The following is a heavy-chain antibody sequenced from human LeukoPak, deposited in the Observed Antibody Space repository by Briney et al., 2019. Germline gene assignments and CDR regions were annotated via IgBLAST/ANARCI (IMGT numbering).Heavy chain of an antibody. J-gene: IGHJ4*02. CDR1: GGTFSSYA. CDR2: IIPIFGTA. Sequence: ASVKVSCKASGGTFSSYAISWVRQAPGQGLEWMGGIIPIFGTANYAQKFQGRVTITADESTSTAYMELSSLRSEDTAVYYCAREQDCSSTSCYTEGNVDYFDYWGQGTLVTVSS. D-gene: IGHD2-2*02. V-gene: IGHV1-69*01. CDR3: AREQDCSSTSCYTEGNVDYFDY.